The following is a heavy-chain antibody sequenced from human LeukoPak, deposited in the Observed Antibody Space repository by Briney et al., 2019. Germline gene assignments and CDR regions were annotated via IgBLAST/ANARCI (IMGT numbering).Heavy chain of an antibody. V-gene: IGHV4-34*01. CDR1: GGSFTDYY. CDR2: ITHRGST. D-gene: IGHD3-22*01. CDR3: ARLVLHRTPSDSSGWSRVARAYFDS. J-gene: IGHJ4*02. Sequence: PSETLSLTCAVYGGSFTDYYWTWIRQSPENGLEWIGEITHRGSTKYNSSLKSRVTMSVDTSKNQFSLKLTSVSAADTAVYYCARLVLHRTPSDSSGWSRVARAYFDSWGQGTLLTVSS.